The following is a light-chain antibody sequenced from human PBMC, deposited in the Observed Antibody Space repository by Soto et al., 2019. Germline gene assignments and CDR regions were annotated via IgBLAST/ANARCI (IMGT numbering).Light chain of an antibody. CDR2: GAS. CDR3: QQHRSSPRT. CDR1: QRVSSRY. Sequence: EIVLTQSPGTLSLSPGERVTLSCRASQRVSSRYLAWYQQKPGQAPRLLLYGASSRATGIPDRLSGSGSGTHFTLTISRLEPEDFAVYSCQQHRSSPRTFVQGSKVE. V-gene: IGKV3-20*01. J-gene: IGKJ1*01.